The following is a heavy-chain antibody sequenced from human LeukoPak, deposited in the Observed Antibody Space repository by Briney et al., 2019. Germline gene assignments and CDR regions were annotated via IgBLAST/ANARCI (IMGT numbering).Heavy chain of an antibody. D-gene: IGHD2-15*01. V-gene: IGHV3-30-3*01. J-gene: IGHJ3*02. Sequence: GRSLRLSCAASGFTFSSYAMHWVRQAPGKGLEWVAVISYDGSNKYYADSVKGRFTISRDNSKNTLYLQMNSLRAEDTALYYCARERIGDDAFDIWGQGTMVTVSS. CDR1: GFTFSSYA. CDR3: ARERIGDDAFDI. CDR2: ISYDGSNK.